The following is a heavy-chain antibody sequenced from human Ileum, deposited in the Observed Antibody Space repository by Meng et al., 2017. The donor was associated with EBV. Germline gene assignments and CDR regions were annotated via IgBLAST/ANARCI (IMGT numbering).Heavy chain of an antibody. CDR3: ARIPYGDIYSAYFDY. V-gene: IGHV4-4*02. CDR1: GGSVNGHPW. D-gene: IGHD2-21*02. Sequence: QVQLQVTGPGLVKPSGAVSLTCTVSGGSVNGHPWGGWVRQPPGEGLEWIGQIYHSGATNYHPSLKSRVTISVDTSENQFSLELNSVTAADTAVYYCARIPYGDIYSAYFDYWSPGTLVTVSS. CDR2: IYHSGAT. J-gene: IGHJ4*02.